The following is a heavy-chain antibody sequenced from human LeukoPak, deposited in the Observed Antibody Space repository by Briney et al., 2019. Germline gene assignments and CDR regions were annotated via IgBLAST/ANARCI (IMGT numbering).Heavy chain of an antibody. V-gene: IGHV4-38-2*02. CDR3: ARAITTVTTPDWFDP. Sequence: PSETLSLTCTVSGYSISSGYYWGWIRQPPGKGLEWIGSIYHSGSTYYNPSLKSRVTISVDTSKNQFSLKLSPVTAADTAVYYCARAITTVTTPDWFDPWGQGTLVTVSS. D-gene: IGHD4-17*01. J-gene: IGHJ5*02. CDR2: IYHSGST. CDR1: GYSISSGYY.